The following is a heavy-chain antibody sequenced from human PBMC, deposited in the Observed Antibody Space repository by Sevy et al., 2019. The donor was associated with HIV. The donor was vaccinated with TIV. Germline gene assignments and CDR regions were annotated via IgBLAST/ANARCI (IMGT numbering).Heavy chain of an antibody. Sequence: SETLTLTCAVSDDSISSDSWWTWVRQSPEKGLEGIGESYHDGRTNYNPSLWGRATISVDMSKNQFSLDLTSVTAADTAVYYCVREVGHLMRIDYWGQGTLVTVSS. J-gene: IGHJ4*02. CDR2: SYHDGRT. V-gene: IGHV4-4*02. CDR3: VREVGHLMRIDY. CDR1: DDSISSDSW.